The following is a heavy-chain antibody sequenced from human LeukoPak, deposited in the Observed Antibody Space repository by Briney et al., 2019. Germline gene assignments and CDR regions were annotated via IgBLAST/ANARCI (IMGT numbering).Heavy chain of an antibody. V-gene: IGHV3-48*03. CDR1: GFTFSSYE. D-gene: IGHD1-1*01. J-gene: IGHJ4*02. CDR3: ARVNWNYHYFDY. Sequence: GGSLRLSCAASGFTFSSYEMNWVRQAPGKGLEWVSYISSSGSTIYYADSVKGRFTISRDNAKNSLYLQMNSLRAEDTAVYYCARVNWNYHYFDYWGQGTLVTVSS. CDR2: ISSSGSTI.